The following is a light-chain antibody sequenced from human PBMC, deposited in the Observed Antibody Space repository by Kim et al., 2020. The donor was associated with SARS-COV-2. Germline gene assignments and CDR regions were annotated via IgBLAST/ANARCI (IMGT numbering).Light chain of an antibody. CDR3: AAWDDSLNALV. CDR1: NSSIGSIT. Sequence: GQWVPSSCAGGNSSIGSITVNRDQQLPGTAPKRLVFSNNQRPSGFPERFCGSKFGTSASLASSGLQSEDGGDYFCAAWDDSLNALVIGGGTHLTVL. V-gene: IGLV1-44*01. CDR2: SNN. J-gene: IGLJ2*01.